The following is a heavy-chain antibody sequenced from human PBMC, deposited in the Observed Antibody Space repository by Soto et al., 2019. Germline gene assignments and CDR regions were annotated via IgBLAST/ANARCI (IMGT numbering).Heavy chain of an antibody. V-gene: IGHV1-69*06. D-gene: IGHD6-13*01. CDR2: IIPIFGTA. CDR3: AGIAAAGMDDYYCGMDV. Sequence: QVQLVQSGAEVKKPGSSVKVSCKASGGTFSSYAISWVRQAPGQGLEWMGGIIPIFGTANYAQKFQGRVTITADKSTRTAYVELSSLRSEDTAVYYCAGIAAAGMDDYYCGMDVWGQGTPFTVAS. J-gene: IGHJ6*02. CDR1: GGTFSSYA.